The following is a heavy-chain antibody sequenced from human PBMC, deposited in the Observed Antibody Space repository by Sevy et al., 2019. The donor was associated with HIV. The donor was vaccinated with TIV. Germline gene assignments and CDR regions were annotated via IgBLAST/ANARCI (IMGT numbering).Heavy chain of an antibody. Sequence: GGSLRLSCAASGFTFSDYYMSWIRQAPGKGLEWVSYISSSSSYTNYADSVKGRFIISRDNAKNTLYLQMNSLRADDTAVYYCATGPPDGSYDYFDYWGQGTLVTVSS. CDR3: ATGPPDGSYDYFDY. D-gene: IGHD1-26*01. J-gene: IGHJ4*02. CDR2: ISSSSSYT. V-gene: IGHV3-11*06. CDR1: GFTFSDYY.